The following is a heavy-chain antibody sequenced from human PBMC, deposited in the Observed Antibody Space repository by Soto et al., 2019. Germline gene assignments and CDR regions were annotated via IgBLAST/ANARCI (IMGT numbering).Heavy chain of an antibody. CDR2: IYYSGST. J-gene: IGHJ4*02. CDR1: GGSISSGDYY. CDR3: ASQYYYDSSGYYPFDY. D-gene: IGHD3-22*01. V-gene: IGHV4-30-4*01. Sequence: SETLSLTCAVSGGSISSGDYYWTWIRQPPGKGLEWIGYIYYSGSTNYNPSLKSRVTISVDTSKNQFSLKLSSVTAADTAVYYCASQYYYDSSGYYPFDYWGQGTLVTVSS.